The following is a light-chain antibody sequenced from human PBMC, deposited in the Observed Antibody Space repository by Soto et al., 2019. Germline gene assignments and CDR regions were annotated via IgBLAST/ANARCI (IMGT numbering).Light chain of an antibody. Sequence: DIQLTQSPSTLSASVGDRVTITCRASQSISGWLAWYQQKPGKAPKLLIYKASSLQSGVPSRFSGSGSGTEFTLTLSSLQPDDFAVYYCQQYHGYPWTFGQGTTVDVK. J-gene: IGKJ1*01. V-gene: IGKV1-5*03. CDR1: QSISGW. CDR3: QQYHGYPWT. CDR2: KAS.